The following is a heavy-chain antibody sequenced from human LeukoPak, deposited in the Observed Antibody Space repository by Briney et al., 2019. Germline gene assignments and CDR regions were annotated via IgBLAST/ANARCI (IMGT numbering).Heavy chain of an antibody. Sequence: GGSLRLSCAASGFSFSSYEMNWVRQAPGKGLEWVSYISSSGGGSTKYYADSVKGRFIISRDNAKGSLYLQMNSLTAEDTAVYYCARGTAVGWGMDVWGQGTTVTVSS. CDR2: ISSSGGGSTK. CDR1: GFSFSSYE. J-gene: IGHJ6*02. V-gene: IGHV3-48*03. CDR3: ARGTAVGWGMDV. D-gene: IGHD1-1*01.